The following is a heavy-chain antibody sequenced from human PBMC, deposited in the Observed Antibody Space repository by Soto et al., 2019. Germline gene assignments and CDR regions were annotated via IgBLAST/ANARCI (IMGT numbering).Heavy chain of an antibody. J-gene: IGHJ4*02. CDR1: GFTFSSYA. D-gene: IGHD3-16*02. V-gene: IGHV3-23*01. CDR2: ISGSGGST. CDR3: ANSFGDYIWGSYLFSGGGDY. Sequence: EVQLLESGGGLVQPGGSLRLSCAASGFTFSSYAMSWVRQAPGKGLEWVSAISGSGGSTYYADSVKGRFTISRDNSKNTRNLQMNSLGAEDTAVFYCANSFGDYIWGSYLFSGGGDYWGQGTLVTVSS.